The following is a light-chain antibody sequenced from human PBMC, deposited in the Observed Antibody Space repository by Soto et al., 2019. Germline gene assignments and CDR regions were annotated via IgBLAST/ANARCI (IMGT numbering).Light chain of an antibody. CDR3: QQSYRNPRT. V-gene: IGKV1-39*01. CDR2: SAS. Sequence: DIQMTQSPSVLSASAVDRVTIFCRASQTISNFLHWYQQKPGKAPKLLIYSASNLESGVASRFGGSGSGTDFTLNISSLEPEDFSTYYCQQSYRNPRTFGLGTRVEIK. CDR1: QTISNF. J-gene: IGKJ1*01.